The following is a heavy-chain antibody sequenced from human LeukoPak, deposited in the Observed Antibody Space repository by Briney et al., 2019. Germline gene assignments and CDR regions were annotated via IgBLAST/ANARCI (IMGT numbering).Heavy chain of an antibody. V-gene: IGHV3-15*01. CDR3: TTPAQYSSSPQRLMYYYYYMDV. D-gene: IGHD6-13*01. Sequence: GGSLRLSCAASGFTFSNAWMSWVRQAPGKGLEWVGRIKSKTDGGTTDYAAPVKGRFTISRDDSKNTLYLQMNSLKTEDTAVYYCTTPAQYSSSPQRLMYYYYYMDVWGKGATVTVSS. J-gene: IGHJ6*03. CDR2: IKSKTDGGTT. CDR1: GFTFSNAW.